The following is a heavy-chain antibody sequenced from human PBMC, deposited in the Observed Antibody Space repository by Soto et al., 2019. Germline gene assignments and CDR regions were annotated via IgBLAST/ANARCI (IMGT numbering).Heavy chain of an antibody. CDR2: IYPGDSDT. D-gene: IGHD2-15*01. V-gene: IGHV5-51*01. J-gene: IGHJ4*02. CDR1: GYSFTSYW. CDR3: ARPDCSGGSCYDFYFDY. Sequence: GESLKISCKGSGYSFTSYWIGWVRQMPGKGLEWMGIIYPGDSDTRYSPSLQGQVTISADKSISTAYLQWSSLKASDTAMYYCARPDCSGGSCYDFYFDYWGQGTLVTVSS.